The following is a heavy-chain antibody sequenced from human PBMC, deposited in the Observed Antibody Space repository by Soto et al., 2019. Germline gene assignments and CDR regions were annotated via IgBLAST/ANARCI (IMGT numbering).Heavy chain of an antibody. Sequence: QVQLQQWGAGLLKPSETLSLTCAVYGGSFSGYYWSWIRQPPGKGLEWIGEINHSGSTNYNPSLKSRFTISVDTCKNQFSLKLSSVTAADTAVYYCARGLRRGLRFLYNWFDPWGQGTLVTVSS. CDR3: ARGLRRGLRFLYNWFDP. D-gene: IGHD5-12*01. CDR1: GGSFSGYY. V-gene: IGHV4-34*01. CDR2: INHSGST. J-gene: IGHJ5*02.